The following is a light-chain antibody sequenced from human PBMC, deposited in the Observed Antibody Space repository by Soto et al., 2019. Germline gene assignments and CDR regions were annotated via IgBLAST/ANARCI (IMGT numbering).Light chain of an antibody. Sequence: EIVLTQSPATLSLSPGDVATLSCRASQRITRNLLAWYKQKPGQALRFLVYGASGRATGIPGRFSGSGSETDFTLTISRLEPEDCAVYYCAYDGSSPKFIFGPGTKVD. CDR3: AYDGSSPKFI. CDR1: QRITRNL. CDR2: GAS. J-gene: IGKJ3*01. V-gene: IGKV3-20*01.